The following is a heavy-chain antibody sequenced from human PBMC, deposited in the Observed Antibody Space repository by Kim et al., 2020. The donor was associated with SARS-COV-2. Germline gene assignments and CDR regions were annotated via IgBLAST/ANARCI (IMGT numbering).Heavy chain of an antibody. D-gene: IGHD1-26*01. V-gene: IGHV4-59*08. J-gene: IGHJ4*02. Sequence: SETLSLTCTVSGGSMSGYSWSWIRQSPGKGLEWIGYIFYNGDTGYNPSLKSRVTISLATSKSKFSLRLSSGTAADTAVDYYSRQGRGSCTGYFDYCCQ. CDR2: IFYNGDT. CDR1: GGSMSGYS. CDR3: SRQGRGSCTGYFDY.